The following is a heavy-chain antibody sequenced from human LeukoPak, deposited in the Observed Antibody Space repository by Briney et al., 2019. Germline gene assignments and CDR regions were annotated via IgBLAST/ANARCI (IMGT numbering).Heavy chain of an antibody. CDR2: IYYSGIT. CDR1: GGSISSSSYY. J-gene: IGHJ4*02. Sequence: SETLPLXCTVSGGSISSSSYYWDWIRQPPGKGLEWIGSIYYSGITYYNPSLKSRVTISVDTSKNQFSLKLSSVTAADTAVYYCARRSKALPFDYWGQGTLVTVSS. CDR3: ARRSKALPFDY. V-gene: IGHV4-39*01.